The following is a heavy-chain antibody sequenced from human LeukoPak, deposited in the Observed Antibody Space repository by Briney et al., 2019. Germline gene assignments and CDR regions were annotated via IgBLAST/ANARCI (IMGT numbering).Heavy chain of an antibody. Sequence: PSETLSLTCTVSGGSISRSDYFWGWIRQPPGKGLEWIGSINHSGSTYYNASLRSRLTISVDTSKNQFSLKLTSVTAADTAVYYCARALSGNGGHDYWGQGTLVTVSS. CDR3: ARALSGNGGHDY. CDR2: INHSGST. V-gene: IGHV4-39*07. CDR1: GGSISRSDYF. J-gene: IGHJ4*02. D-gene: IGHD3-16*01.